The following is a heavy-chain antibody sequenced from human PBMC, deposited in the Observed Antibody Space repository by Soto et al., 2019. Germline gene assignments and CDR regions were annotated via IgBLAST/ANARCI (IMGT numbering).Heavy chain of an antibody. CDR2: ISYDGSNK. V-gene: IGHV3-30*03. CDR3: AISGVYCSGGSCPRDYYYYYGMDV. Sequence: GGSLRLSCAASGFTFSSYGMHWVRQAPGKGLEWVAVISYDGSNKYYADSVKGRFTISRDNSKNTRYLQMNSLSAEDTAVYYCAISGVYCSGGSCPRDYYYYYGMDVWGQGTTVTVSS. D-gene: IGHD2-15*01. J-gene: IGHJ6*02. CDR1: GFTFSSYG.